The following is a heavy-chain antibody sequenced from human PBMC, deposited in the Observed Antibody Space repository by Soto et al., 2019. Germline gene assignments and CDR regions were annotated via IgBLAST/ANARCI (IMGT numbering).Heavy chain of an antibody. CDR1: GFIFSNHA. J-gene: IGHJ3*01. D-gene: IGHD3-22*01. Sequence: PGGSLRLSYEASGFIFSNHAMSSVRQARGRALEWVSIISYSGVSAYYADSAKGRFTISRDNSKNTLYLQMVGLRAEHTAVYFCAKECSKIVDVNDGPDAGGQGTMLTVSS. CDR3: AKECSKIVDVNDGPDA. V-gene: IGHV3-23*01. CDR2: ISYSGVSA.